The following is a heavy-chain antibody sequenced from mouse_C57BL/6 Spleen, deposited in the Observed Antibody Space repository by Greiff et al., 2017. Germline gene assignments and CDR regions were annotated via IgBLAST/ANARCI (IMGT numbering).Heavy chain of an antibody. Sequence: VQLQQSGAELVRPGASVKLSCTASGFNIKDYYMHWVKQRPEQGLEWIGRIDPEDGDTEYAPKFQGQATLTADTSSNTACLQVSSLTSEDTAVYYCTTHLYGSSYEYFDYWGQGTTRTVSA. V-gene: IGHV14-1*01. J-gene: IGHJ2*01. D-gene: IGHD1-1*01. CDR1: GFNIKDYY. CDR3: TTHLYGSSYEYFDY. CDR2: IDPEDGDT.